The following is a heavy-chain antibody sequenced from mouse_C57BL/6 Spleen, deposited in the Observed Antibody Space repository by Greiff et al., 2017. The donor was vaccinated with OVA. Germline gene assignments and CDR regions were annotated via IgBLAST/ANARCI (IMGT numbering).Heavy chain of an antibody. Sequence: EVHLVESGGDLVKPGGSLKLSCAASGFTFSSYGMSWVRQTPDKRLEWVATISSGGSYTYYPDSVKGRFTISRDNAKNTLYLQMSSLKSEDTAMYYCARQNSKGYFDVWGTGTTVTVSS. J-gene: IGHJ1*03. CDR1: GFTFSSYG. CDR3: ARQNSKGYFDV. V-gene: IGHV5-6*01. CDR2: ISSGGSYT. D-gene: IGHD2-5*01.